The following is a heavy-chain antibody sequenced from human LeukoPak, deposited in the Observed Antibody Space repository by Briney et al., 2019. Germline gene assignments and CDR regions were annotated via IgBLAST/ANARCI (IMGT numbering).Heavy chain of an antibody. CDR3: AREEYSSSSGFDP. D-gene: IGHD6-6*01. J-gene: IGHJ5*02. CDR2: ISSSGSTI. CDR1: GSTFSNYA. Sequence: GGSLRLSCVASGSTFSNYAMSWVRQAPGKGLEWVSYISSSGSTIYYADSVKGRFTISRDNAKNSLYLQMNSLRAEDTAVYYCAREEYSSSSGFDPWGQGTLVTVSS. V-gene: IGHV3-48*03.